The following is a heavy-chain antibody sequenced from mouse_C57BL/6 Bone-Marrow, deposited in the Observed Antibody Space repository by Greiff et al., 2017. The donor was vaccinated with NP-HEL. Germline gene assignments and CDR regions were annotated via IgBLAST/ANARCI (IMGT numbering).Heavy chain of an antibody. CDR2: ISSGSSTI. D-gene: IGHD1-1*01. CDR1: GFTFSDYG. CDR3: AKDYYGSKDY. J-gene: IGHJ2*01. Sequence: EVKVVESGGGLVKPGGSLKLSCAASGFTFSDYGMHWVRQAPEKGLEWVAYISSGSSTIYYADTVKGRFTISRDNAKNTLFLQMTSLRSEDTAMYYCAKDYYGSKDYWGQGTTLTVSS. V-gene: IGHV5-17*01.